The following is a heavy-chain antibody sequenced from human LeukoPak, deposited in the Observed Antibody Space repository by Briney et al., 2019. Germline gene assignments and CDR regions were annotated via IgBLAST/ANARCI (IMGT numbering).Heavy chain of an antibody. CDR2: ISGSGGST. J-gene: IGHJ4*02. D-gene: IGHD1-26*01. CDR3: AKDRYSGSYSGPGFFDC. Sequence: GGSLRLSCAASGFTFSSYAMSWVRQAPGKGLEWVSAISGSGGSTYYADSVKGRFTISRDNSKNTLYLQMNSLRAEDTAVYYCAKDRYSGSYSGPGFFDCWGQGTLVTVSS. CDR1: GFTFSSYA. V-gene: IGHV3-23*01.